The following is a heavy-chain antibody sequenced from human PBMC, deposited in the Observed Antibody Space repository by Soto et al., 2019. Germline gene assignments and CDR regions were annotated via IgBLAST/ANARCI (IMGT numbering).Heavy chain of an antibody. D-gene: IGHD2-15*01. CDR1: GGSITTGGYY. J-gene: IGHJ4*02. V-gene: IGHV4-31*03. CDR3: ARTKCSGGSCYSWSLAY. CDR2: RYYSEST. Sequence: SETLSLTCTVSGGSITTGGYYWSWIRQLPGKGLEWIGHRYYSESTYYNPSLKSRVSISLDTSKNQFSLKLSFVTAADTAMYYCARTKCSGGSCYSWSLAYWAQGTPVTVSS.